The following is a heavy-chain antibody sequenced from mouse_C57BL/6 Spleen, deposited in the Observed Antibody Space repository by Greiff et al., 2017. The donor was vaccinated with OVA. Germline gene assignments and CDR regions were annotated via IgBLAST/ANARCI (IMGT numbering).Heavy chain of an antibody. CDR1: GYTFTSYW. J-gene: IGHJ2*01. V-gene: IGHV1-61*01. CDR2: IYPSDSET. Sequence: VQLQQPGAELVRPGSSVKLSCKASGYTFTSYWMDWVKQRPGQGLEWIGNIYPSDSETHYNQKFKDKATLTVDKSSSTAYMQLSSLTSEDSAVYYCARSKPFFDYWGQGTTLTVSS. CDR3: ARSKPFFDY.